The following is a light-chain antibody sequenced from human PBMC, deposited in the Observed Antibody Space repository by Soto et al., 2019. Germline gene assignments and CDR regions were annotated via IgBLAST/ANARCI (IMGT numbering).Light chain of an antibody. Sequence: DIQMTQSPSTLSASVGDTVTITCRASQTISGWLAWYQQRPGKAPNLLIFDASTLESGVPSRFSGSGSGTTFTLTIISLQSDEFATYYCLQYNGYYRTFGQGTKVEIK. J-gene: IGKJ1*01. V-gene: IGKV1-5*01. CDR2: DAS. CDR1: QTISGW. CDR3: LQYNGYYRT.